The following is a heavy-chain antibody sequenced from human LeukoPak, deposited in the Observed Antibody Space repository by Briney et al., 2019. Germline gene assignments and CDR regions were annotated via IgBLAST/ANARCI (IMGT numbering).Heavy chain of an antibody. J-gene: IGHJ6*03. V-gene: IGHV4-59*01. CDR1: GGSISSYY. Sequence: SETLSLTCTVSGGSISSYYWSWIRQPPGKGLEWIGYIYYSGSTNYNPSLKSRVTISVDTSKNQFSLKLSSVTAADTAVYYCASSLRTGYYYYYMDVWGKGTTVTVSS. CDR3: ASSLRTGYYYYYMDV. CDR2: IYYSGST. D-gene: IGHD3-10*01.